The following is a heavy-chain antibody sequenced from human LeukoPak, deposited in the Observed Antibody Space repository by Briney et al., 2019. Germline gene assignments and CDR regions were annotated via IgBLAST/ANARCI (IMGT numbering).Heavy chain of an antibody. CDR1: GGTFISYA. Sequence: GASVKVSCKASGGTFISYAISWVRQAPGQGLEWMGGIIPIFGTANYAQKFQGRVTITTDESTSTAYMELSSLRSEDTAVYYCAREPGYGDYTNDYWGQEPWSPSPQ. V-gene: IGHV1-69*05. D-gene: IGHD4-17*01. J-gene: IGHJ4*01. CDR2: IIPIFGTA. CDR3: AREPGYGDYTNDY.